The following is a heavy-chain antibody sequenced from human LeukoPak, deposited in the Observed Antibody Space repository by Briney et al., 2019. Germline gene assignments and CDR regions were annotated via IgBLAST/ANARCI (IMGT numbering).Heavy chain of an antibody. Sequence: ASVKVSCKASGYTFTSYAIHWVRQAPGQGLEWMGRINPNSGGTNYAQKVQGRVTMTRDTSISTAYMELSRLRSDDTAVYYCARDLVGATGEGFDYWGQGTLVTVSS. V-gene: IGHV1-2*06. CDR1: GYTFTSYA. D-gene: IGHD1-26*01. CDR2: INPNSGGT. CDR3: ARDLVGATGEGFDY. J-gene: IGHJ4*02.